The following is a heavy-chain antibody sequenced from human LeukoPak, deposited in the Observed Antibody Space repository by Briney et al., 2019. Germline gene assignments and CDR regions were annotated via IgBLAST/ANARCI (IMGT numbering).Heavy chain of an antibody. V-gene: IGHV4-38-2*02. Sequence: SETLSLTCTVSDYSISSSYYWGWIRQPPGKGLEWIGEINHSGSTNYNPSLKSRVTISVDTSKNQFSLKLSSVTAADTAVYYCARGPTYYYDSSGYHPLFDYWGQGTLVTVSS. J-gene: IGHJ4*02. CDR1: DYSISSSYY. CDR2: INHSGST. D-gene: IGHD3-22*01. CDR3: ARGPTYYYDSSGYHPLFDY.